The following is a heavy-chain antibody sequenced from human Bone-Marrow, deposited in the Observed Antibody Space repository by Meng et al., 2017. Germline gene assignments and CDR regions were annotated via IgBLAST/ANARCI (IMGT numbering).Heavy chain of an antibody. V-gene: IGHV4-34*01. CDR1: GGSFSDYS. CDR3: ARGPTTMAHDFDY. D-gene: IGHD4-11*01. CDR2: INHSGST. Sequence: GSGFLKPRKPLPLTCFVSGGSFSDYSWSWIRQPPGKGLEWIGEINHSGSTNYNPSLEGRATISVDTSQNNLSLRLSSVTAADSAVYYCARGPTTMAHDFDYWGQGTLVTVSS. J-gene: IGHJ4*02.